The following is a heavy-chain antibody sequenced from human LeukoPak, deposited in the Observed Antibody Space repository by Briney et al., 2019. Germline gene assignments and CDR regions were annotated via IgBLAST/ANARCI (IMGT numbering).Heavy chain of an antibody. Sequence: GASVKVSCKTSGYPFISFGIAWLRQAPGQGLEWLGWSSPYNGKTEYSQKLQDRVTMTTDPSTSTAYMEMRSLRSDDTAVYYCARDPGKFNGRYSYFDYWGQGTLVTVSS. J-gene: IGHJ4*02. CDR2: SSPYNGKT. V-gene: IGHV1-18*01. CDR3: ARDPGKFNGRYSYFDY. CDR1: GYPFISFG. D-gene: IGHD5-18*01.